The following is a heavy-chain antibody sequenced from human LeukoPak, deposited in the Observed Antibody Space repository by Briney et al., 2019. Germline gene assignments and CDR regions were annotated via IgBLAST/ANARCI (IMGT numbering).Heavy chain of an antibody. CDR3: ARGLGNFDWFPHTWFDP. CDR2: IYYTGNS. CDR1: GDSIRSNY. Sequence: PPETLSLTCTVSGDSIRSNYWNWIRQPPGKGLEWIGYIYYTGNSNYNPSLKSRVSISVDTSKNQFSLKVNSVTAADTAVYYCARGLGNFDWFPHTWFDPWGQGTLVTISS. V-gene: IGHV4-59*01. J-gene: IGHJ5*02. D-gene: IGHD3-9*01.